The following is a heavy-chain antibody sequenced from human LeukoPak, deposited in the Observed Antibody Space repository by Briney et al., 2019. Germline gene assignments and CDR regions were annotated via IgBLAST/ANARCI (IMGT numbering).Heavy chain of an antibody. Sequence: SETLSLTCAVYGGSFSGYYWSWIRQPPGKGLEWIGEINHSGSTNYNPSLKSRVTISVDTSKNQFSLKLSSVTAADTAVYYCARHLRGRYCSGTSCYQGFDYWGQGTLVTVSS. CDR2: INHSGST. V-gene: IGHV4-34*01. J-gene: IGHJ4*02. CDR3: ARHLRGRYCSGTSCYQGFDY. CDR1: GGSFSGYY. D-gene: IGHD2-2*01.